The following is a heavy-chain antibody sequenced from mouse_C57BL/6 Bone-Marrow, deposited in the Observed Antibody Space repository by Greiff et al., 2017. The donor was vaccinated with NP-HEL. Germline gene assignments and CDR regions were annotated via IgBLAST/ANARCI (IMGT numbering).Heavy chain of an antibody. CDR3: ARGITTGVDPFAY. V-gene: IGHV1-20*01. D-gene: IGHD1-1*01. J-gene: IGHJ3*01. Sequence: VQLQQSGPELVKPGDSVKISCKASGYSFTGYFMNWVMQSHGKSLEWIGRINPYNGDTFYNQKFKGKATLTVDKSSSTAHMELRSLTSEDSAVYYCARGITTGVDPFAYWGQGTLVTVSA. CDR1: GYSFTGYF. CDR2: INPYNGDT.